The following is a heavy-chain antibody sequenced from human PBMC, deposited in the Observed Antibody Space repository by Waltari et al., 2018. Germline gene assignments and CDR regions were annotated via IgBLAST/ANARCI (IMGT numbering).Heavy chain of an antibody. CDR2: IYYSGST. V-gene: IGHV4-39*07. D-gene: IGHD3-16*02. J-gene: IGHJ3*02. CDR3: ARLIVFAFDI. CDR1: GGSISSSSYY. Sequence: QLQLQESGPGLVKPSETLSPTCTVSGGSISSSSYYWGWIRQPPGKGLEWIGSIYYSGSTYYNPSLKSRVTISVDTSKNQFSLKLSSVTAADTAVYYCARLIVFAFDIWGQGTMVTVSS.